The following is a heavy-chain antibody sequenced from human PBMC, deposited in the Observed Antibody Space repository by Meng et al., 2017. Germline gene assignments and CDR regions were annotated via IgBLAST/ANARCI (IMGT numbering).Heavy chain of an antibody. CDR3: ARTDYGGYWYFDL. D-gene: IGHD4-17*01. J-gene: IGHJ2*01. V-gene: IGHV4-30-2*01. CDR2: IYHSGRT. CDR1: GGSISSGGYS. Sequence: QLQLQESGSVLVKPSQTLSLTCAVSGGSISSGGYSWSWIRQPPGKGLEWIGYIYHSGRTYYNPSLKSRVTISVDRSKNQFSLKLSSVTAADTAVYYCARTDYGGYWYFDLWGRGTLVTVSS.